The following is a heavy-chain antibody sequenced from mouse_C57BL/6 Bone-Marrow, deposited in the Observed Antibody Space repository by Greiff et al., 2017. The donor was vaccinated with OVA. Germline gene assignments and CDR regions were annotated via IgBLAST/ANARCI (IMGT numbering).Heavy chain of an antibody. CDR2: ISSGGSYT. Sequence: DVQLQESGGDLVKPGGSLKLSCAASGFTFSSYGMSWVRQTPDKRLEWVATISSGGSYTYYPDSVKGRFTISSDNAKNTLYLQMSSLKSEDTAMYYCVLYDGYYDYFDYWGQGTTLTVSS. D-gene: IGHD2-3*01. CDR3: VLYDGYYDYFDY. CDR1: GFTFSSYG. V-gene: IGHV5-6*01. J-gene: IGHJ2*01.